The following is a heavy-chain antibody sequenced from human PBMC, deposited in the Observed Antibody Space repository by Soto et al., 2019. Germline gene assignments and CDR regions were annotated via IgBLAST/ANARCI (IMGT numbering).Heavy chain of an antibody. J-gene: IGHJ5*02. D-gene: IGHD3-3*01. V-gene: IGHV4-59*01. CDR2: IYYSGKT. Sequence: SETLSLTCIVSGDSMTHDYWTWIRRPPGKGLEWIGYIYYSGKTDYNPSLQSRVSISVDTSRNQFSLKLSSVTAADTAVYYCARVHDFWSGYYWLDPWGQGTLVTVSS. CDR1: GDSMTHDY. CDR3: ARVHDFWSGYYWLDP.